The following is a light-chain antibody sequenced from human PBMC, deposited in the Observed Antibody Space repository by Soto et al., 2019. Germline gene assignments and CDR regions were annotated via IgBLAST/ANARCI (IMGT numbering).Light chain of an antibody. J-gene: IGKJ1*01. CDR3: QQYNSWPLT. CDR1: QSVNSN. CDR2: GAS. Sequence: EIVMTQSPATLSVSPGERVTLSCRASQSVNSNLAWYQQKPGQAPRLLIRGASTRATGFLGRFSGSGSGTEFTLSISSLQSEDFAVYYCQQYNSWPLTFGQGTKVEIK. V-gene: IGKV3-15*01.